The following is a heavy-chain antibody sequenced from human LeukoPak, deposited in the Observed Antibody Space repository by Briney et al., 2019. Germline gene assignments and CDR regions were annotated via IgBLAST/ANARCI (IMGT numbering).Heavy chain of an antibody. D-gene: IGHD6-13*01. CDR3: ARTNGQDSSSWYKVPERHYFDY. J-gene: IGHJ4*02. CDR2: ISAYNGNT. Sequence: GAAVKVSCKASGYTFTSYGISWVRQAPGQGLEWMGWISAYNGNTNYAQKLQGRVTMTTDKSTSIVYMELRSLRSDDTAVYYCARTNGQDSSSWYKVPERHYFDYWGQGTLVTVSS. CDR1: GYTFTSYG. V-gene: IGHV1-18*01.